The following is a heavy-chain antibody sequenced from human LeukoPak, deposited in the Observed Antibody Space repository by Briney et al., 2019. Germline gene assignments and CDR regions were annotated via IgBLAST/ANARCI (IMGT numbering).Heavy chain of an antibody. CDR1: GGSISSGGYS. V-gene: IGHV4-31*03. D-gene: IGHD3-22*01. CDR2: IYYSGST. Sequence: SSQTLSLTCTVSGGSISSGGYSWSWIRQHPGKGLEWIGYIYYSGSTYYNPSLKSRVTISVDTSKNQFSLKLSSVTAADTAVYYCARERVGSYYYDSSGYYPDAFDIWGQGTMVTVSS. J-gene: IGHJ3*02. CDR3: ARERVGSYYYDSSGYYPDAFDI.